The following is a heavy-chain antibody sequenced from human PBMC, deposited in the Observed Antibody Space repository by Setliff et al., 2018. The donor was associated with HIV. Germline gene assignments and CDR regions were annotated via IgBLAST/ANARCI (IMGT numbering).Heavy chain of an antibody. CDR3: ARDLHANYHVVDI. J-gene: IGHJ3*02. CDR2: VYYTGKT. V-gene: IGHV4-31*03. Sequence: SETLSLTCSVYGVSIVSGGFYYSWIRQHPGKGLEWLGTVYYTGKTYYNPSLQSRLTMSAGTSKNTLYLKMYSVTAADSAVYFCARDLHANYHVVDIWGPGTMVTVSS. CDR1: GVSIVSGGFY. D-gene: IGHD2-15*01.